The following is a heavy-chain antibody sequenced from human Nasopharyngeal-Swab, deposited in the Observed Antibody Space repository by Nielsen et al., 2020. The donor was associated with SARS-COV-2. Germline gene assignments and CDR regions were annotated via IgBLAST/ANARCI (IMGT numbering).Heavy chain of an antibody. Sequence: SDTLSLTCTASGGSISSYYWSWIRQPPGKGLEWIGYIYYSGSTNYNPSLKSRVTISVDTSKNQFSLKLSSVTAADTAVYYCARDKGGMATLDYYYYYYMDVWGKGTTVTVSS. CDR1: GGSISSYY. V-gene: IGHV4-59*01. D-gene: IGHD5-24*01. J-gene: IGHJ6*03. CDR2: IYYSGST. CDR3: ARDKGGMATLDYYYYYYMDV.